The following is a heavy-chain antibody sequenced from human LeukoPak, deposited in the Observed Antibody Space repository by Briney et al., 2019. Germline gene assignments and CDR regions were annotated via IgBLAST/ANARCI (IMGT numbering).Heavy chain of an antibody. CDR2: ISGSGGGR. Sequence: GGFLRLSCAAAGFTSSSYAMSGVSQAPGKGLEWGSAISGSGGGRYYADSVKGRFPISRDNSKSTLYLQMNSLRAEDTVFFFKQKTAYEILTGYYSLDYWGQGTLVTVSS. CDR3: QKTAYEILTGYYSLDY. D-gene: IGHD3-9*01. CDR1: GFTSSSYA. V-gene: IGHV3-23*01. J-gene: IGHJ4*02.